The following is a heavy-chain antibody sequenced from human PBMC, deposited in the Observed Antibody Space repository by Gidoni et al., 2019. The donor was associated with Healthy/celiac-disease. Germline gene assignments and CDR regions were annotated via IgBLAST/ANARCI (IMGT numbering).Heavy chain of an antibody. J-gene: IGHJ4*02. V-gene: IGHV3-9*01. CDR2: ISWNSGSI. D-gene: IGHD6-19*01. CDR1: GFTFDDYA. CDR3: AKDGVAGTVY. Sequence: EVQLVESGGGLVQPGRSLRLSCAASGFTFDDYAMHWVRQAPGKGPEWVSGISWNSGSIGYADSVKGRFTISRDNAKNSLYLQMNSLRAEDTALYYCAKDGVAGTVYWGQGTLVTVSS.